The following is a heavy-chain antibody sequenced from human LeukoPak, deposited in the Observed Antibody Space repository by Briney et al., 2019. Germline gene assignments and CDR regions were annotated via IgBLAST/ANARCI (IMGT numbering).Heavy chain of an antibody. CDR2: ISSSGSTI. CDR1: GFTSSDYY. Sequence: PGGSLRLSCAASGFTSSDYYMSWIRQAPGKGLEWVSYISSSGSTIYYADSVKGRFTISRDNAKNSLYLQMNSLRAEDTAVYYCASSSGWRPHDAFDIWGQGTMVTVSS. J-gene: IGHJ3*02. D-gene: IGHD6-19*01. CDR3: ASSSGWRPHDAFDI. V-gene: IGHV3-11*01.